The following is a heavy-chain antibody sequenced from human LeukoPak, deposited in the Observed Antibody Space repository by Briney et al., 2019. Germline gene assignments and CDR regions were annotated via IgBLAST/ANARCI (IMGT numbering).Heavy chain of an antibody. D-gene: IGHD3-3*02. CDR1: GYSFTNYW. J-gene: IGHJ3*02. CDR3: ARPPNGIFGIKVPFDI. V-gene: IGHV5-51*01. CDR2: IYPGDSDT. Sequence: GESLKISCKGSGYSFTNYWIGWVRQMPGKGLEWMGIIYPGDSDTKYSPSFQGQVTISADKSISTAYLQWSSLKASDTAMYYCARPPNGIFGIKVPFDIWGQGTMVTVSS.